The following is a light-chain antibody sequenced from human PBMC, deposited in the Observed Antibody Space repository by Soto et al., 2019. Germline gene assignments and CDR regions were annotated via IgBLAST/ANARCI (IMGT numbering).Light chain of an antibody. CDR2: LNSDGSH. J-gene: IGLJ3*02. V-gene: IGLV4-69*01. Sequence: QSVLTQPPSASASLGASVKLTCTLSSGHSSYAIAWHQQQPEKGPRYLMKLNSDGSHSKGDGIPDRFSGSSSGAERYLTISSLQSGDEADYYCQTWGTGIRVFGGGTEVTVL. CDR1: SGHSSYA. CDR3: QTWGTGIRV.